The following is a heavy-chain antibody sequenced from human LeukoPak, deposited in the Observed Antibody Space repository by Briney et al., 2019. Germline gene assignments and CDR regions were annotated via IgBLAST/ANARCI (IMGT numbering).Heavy chain of an antibody. D-gene: IGHD2-2*01. Sequence: ASVKVSCKASGYTFTSYGISWVRQAPGQGLEWMGWISAYNGNTNYAQKLQGRVTMTTDTSTSTAYMELRSLRSDDTAVYYCAREGHCSSTSCYHRDDYYYYGMDVWGQGTTVTVSS. J-gene: IGHJ6*02. V-gene: IGHV1-18*01. CDR3: AREGHCSSTSCYHRDDYYYYGMDV. CDR1: GYTFTSYG. CDR2: ISAYNGNT.